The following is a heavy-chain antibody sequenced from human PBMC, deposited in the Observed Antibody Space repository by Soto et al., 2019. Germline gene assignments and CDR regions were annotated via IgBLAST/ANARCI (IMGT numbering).Heavy chain of an antibody. J-gene: IGHJ4*02. D-gene: IGHD5-18*01. CDR3: ARTDVGGGYSYGPAYFDY. CDR1: GYTFTSYG. V-gene: IGHV1-18*01. CDR2: ISAYNGNT. Sequence: QVQRVQSGAEVKKPGASVKVSCKASGYTFTSYGISWVRQAPGQGLEWMGWISAYNGNTNYAQKLQGRVTMTTDTSTSTAYMDLRSLRSDDTAVYYCARTDVGGGYSYGPAYFDYWGQGTLVTVSS.